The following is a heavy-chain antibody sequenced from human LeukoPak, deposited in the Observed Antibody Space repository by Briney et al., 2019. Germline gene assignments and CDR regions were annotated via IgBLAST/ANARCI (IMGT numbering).Heavy chain of an antibody. Sequence: GGSLRLSCAVSGITLSNYGMSWVRQAPGKGLEWVAGISGSGGRTNYADSVKGRFTISRDNPKNTLYLQMNSLRAEDTAVYFCAKRGVVVRVILVGFHKEANYFDSWGQGVLVTVSS. CDR1: GITLSNYG. D-gene: IGHD3-10*01. CDR3: AKRGVVVRVILVGFHKEANYFDS. CDR2: ISGSGGRT. J-gene: IGHJ4*02. V-gene: IGHV3-23*01.